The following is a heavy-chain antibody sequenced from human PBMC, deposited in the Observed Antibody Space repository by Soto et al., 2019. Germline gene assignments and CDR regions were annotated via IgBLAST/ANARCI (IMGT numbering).Heavy chain of an antibody. J-gene: IGHJ4*02. CDR1: GGSISSGGYY. Sequence: PSETLSLTCTVSGGSISSGGYYWSWIRQHPGKGLEWIGYIYYSGSTYYNPSLKSRVTISVDTSKNQFSLKLSSVTAADTAVYYCARASYYDYIWGSYRPVTVDYWGQGTLVTVSS. CDR3: ARASYYDYIWGSYRPVTVDY. V-gene: IGHV4-31*03. D-gene: IGHD3-16*02. CDR2: IYYSGST.